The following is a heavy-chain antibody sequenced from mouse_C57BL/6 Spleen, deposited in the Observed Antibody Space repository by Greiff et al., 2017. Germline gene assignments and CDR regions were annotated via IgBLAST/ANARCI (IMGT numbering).Heavy chain of an antibody. J-gene: IGHJ4*01. CDR3: ARRGHGNYISYAMDY. Sequence: VTLKESGPGILQSSQTLSLTCSFSGFSLSTSGMGVSWLRQPSGTGLEWLAHIYWDDDKRYNPSLKSRLTISKDTSRNQVFLKVTSVDTADTATYYCARRGHGNYISYAMDYWGQGTSVTVSS. V-gene: IGHV8-12*01. CDR2: IYWDDDK. CDR1: GFSLSTSGMG. D-gene: IGHD2-1*01.